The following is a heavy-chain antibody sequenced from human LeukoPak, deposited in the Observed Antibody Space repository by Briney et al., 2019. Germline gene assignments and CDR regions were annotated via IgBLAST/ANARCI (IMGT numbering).Heavy chain of an antibody. CDR3: ARQGVGATPIDY. CDR1: GGSISSGNYY. V-gene: IGHV4-61*02. D-gene: IGHD1-26*01. J-gene: IGHJ4*02. CDR2: IYTSWTT. Sequence: SQTLSLTCTVSGGSISSGNYYWSWIRQPAGKGLEWIGRIYTSWTTNYNPSLKSRVTISVDTSKNQFSLKLSSVTAADTAVYYCARQGVGATPIDYWGQGTLVTVSS.